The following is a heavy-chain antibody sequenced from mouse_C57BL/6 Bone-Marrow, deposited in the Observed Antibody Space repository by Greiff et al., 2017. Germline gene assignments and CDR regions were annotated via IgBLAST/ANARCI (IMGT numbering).Heavy chain of an antibody. J-gene: IGHJ3*01. D-gene: IGHD3-1*01. Sequence: EVKLVESGGGLVKPGGSLKLSCAASGFTFSDYGMHWVRQAPEKGLEWVAYISSGSSTIYYADTVKGRFTISRDNAKNTLFLQMTSLRSEDTAMYYCARSLPGLPWFAYWGQGTLVTVSA. V-gene: IGHV5-17*01. CDR2: ISSGSSTI. CDR3: ARSLPGLPWFAY. CDR1: GFTFSDYG.